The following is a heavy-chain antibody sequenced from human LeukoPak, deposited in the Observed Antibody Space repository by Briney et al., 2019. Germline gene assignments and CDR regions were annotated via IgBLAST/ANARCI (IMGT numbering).Heavy chain of an antibody. CDR3: ARSILRYYYNASGYYPYYFDY. J-gene: IGHJ4*02. Sequence: PSETLSLTCTVSGGSISSYYWSWIRQSPGKGLECIGYIHYTGSTNYNPSLKSRVTISVETSKNQFSLRLSSVTAADTAVYYCARSILRYYYNASGYYPYYFDYWGQGVLVTVSS. D-gene: IGHD3-22*01. CDR1: GGSISSYY. V-gene: IGHV4-59*08. CDR2: IHYTGST.